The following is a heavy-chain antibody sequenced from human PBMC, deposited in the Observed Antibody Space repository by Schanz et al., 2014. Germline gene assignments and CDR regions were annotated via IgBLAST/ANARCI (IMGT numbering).Heavy chain of an antibody. CDR3: ARKVVATIGGYYDN. D-gene: IGHD5-12*01. J-gene: IGHJ4*02. Sequence: DVQLLESGGGLVQPGGSLRLSCAASGFTFTNYAMSWVRQAPGKGLEWVSLISDSGDTAYYADSVKGRFTISRDNFKNTLYLQMNSLRAEDTAVYYCARKVVATIGGYYDNWGQGTLVIVSS. CDR2: ISDSGDTA. CDR1: GFTFTNYA. V-gene: IGHV3-23*01.